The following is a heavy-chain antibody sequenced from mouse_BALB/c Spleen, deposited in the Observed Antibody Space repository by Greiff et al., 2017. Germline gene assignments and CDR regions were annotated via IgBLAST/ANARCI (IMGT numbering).Heavy chain of an antibody. D-gene: IGHD2-1*01. V-gene: IGHV1-54*01. CDR1: GYAFTNYL. CDR3: ARMDGNYYFDY. Sequence: VHLVESGAELVRPGTSVKVSCKASGYAFTNYLIEWVKQRPGQGLEWIGVINPGSGGTNYNEKFKGKATLTADKSSSTAYMQLSSLTSDDSAVYFCARMDGNYYFDYWGQGTTLTVSS. J-gene: IGHJ2*01. CDR2: INPGSGGT.